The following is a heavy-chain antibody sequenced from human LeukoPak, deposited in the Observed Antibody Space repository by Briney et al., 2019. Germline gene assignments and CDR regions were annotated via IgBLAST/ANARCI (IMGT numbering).Heavy chain of an antibody. CDR1: GFTFSSYS. Sequence: GGSLRLSCAASGFTFSSYSMNWVRQAPGKGLEWVSSISSSSSYIYYADSVKGRFTISRDNAKNSLYLQMNSLRAEDTAVYNCARDLLPDDAFDIWGQGTMVTVSS. V-gene: IGHV3-21*01. CDR3: ARDLLPDDAFDI. J-gene: IGHJ3*02. CDR2: ISSSSSYI.